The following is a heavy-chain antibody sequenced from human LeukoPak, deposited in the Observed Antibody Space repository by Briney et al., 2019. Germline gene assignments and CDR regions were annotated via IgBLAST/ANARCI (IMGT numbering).Heavy chain of an antibody. J-gene: IGHJ4*02. CDR3: ARGVYDNSAGNDY. CDR1: GYTFTSYD. Sequence: ASVTVSYKASGYTFTSYDINWVRQAAGQGREWMGWMNPNSGNTGYAQKFQGRVTMTRNTSISTAYMELSSLRSEDTAVYYCARGVYDNSAGNDYWGQGTLVTVSS. D-gene: IGHD3-22*01. V-gene: IGHV1-8*01. CDR2: MNPNSGNT.